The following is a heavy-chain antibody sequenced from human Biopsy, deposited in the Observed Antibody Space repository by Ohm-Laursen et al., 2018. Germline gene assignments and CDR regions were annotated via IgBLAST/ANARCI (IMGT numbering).Heavy chain of an antibody. Sequence: SSVKVSCRGVGYTFTGYYIHWVRQAPGQGLEWMGYIYPNNGDTKYAQNFQGRVTMTRDTSVSTAYMDLTGLTSDDTAVYYCTTGGSGFYYPFDSWGQGTLVTVSS. D-gene: IGHD3-22*01. CDR3: TTGGSGFYYPFDS. V-gene: IGHV1-2*02. CDR2: IYPNNGDT. CDR1: GYTFTGYY. J-gene: IGHJ4*02.